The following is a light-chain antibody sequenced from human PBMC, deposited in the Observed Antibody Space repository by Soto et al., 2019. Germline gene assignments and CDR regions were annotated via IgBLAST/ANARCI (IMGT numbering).Light chain of an antibody. CDR1: SSDIGGFDY. Sequence: QSALAQPASVSGSPGQSITISCTGTSSDIGGFDYVSWYQQHPGEAPKLMIYEVSNRPSGVSNRFSGSKSGNTASLTISGLQAEDEADYYCSSYTSSSPCVFGTGTKVTVL. J-gene: IGLJ1*01. CDR2: EVS. CDR3: SSYTSSSPCV. V-gene: IGLV2-14*01.